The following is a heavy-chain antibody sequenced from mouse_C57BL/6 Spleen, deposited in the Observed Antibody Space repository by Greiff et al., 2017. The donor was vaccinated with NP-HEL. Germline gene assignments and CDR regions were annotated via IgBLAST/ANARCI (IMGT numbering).Heavy chain of an antibody. V-gene: IGHV1-50*01. CDR1: GYTFTSYW. CDR2: IDPSDSYT. Sequence: VQLQQPGAELVKPGASVKLSCKASGYTFTSYWMQWVKQRPGQGLEWIGEIDPSDSYTNYNQKFKGKATLTVDTSSSTAYMQLSSLTSEDSAVYYCARNGEITTAPYYYFDYWGQGTTLTVSS. D-gene: IGHD1-2*01. CDR3: ARNGEITTAPYYYFDY. J-gene: IGHJ2*01.